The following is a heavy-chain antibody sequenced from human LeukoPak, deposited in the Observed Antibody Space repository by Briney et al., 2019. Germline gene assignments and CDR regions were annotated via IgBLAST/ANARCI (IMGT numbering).Heavy chain of an antibody. CDR1: GFTFSNYG. D-gene: IGHD3-10*01. V-gene: IGHV3-33*01. J-gene: IGHJ4*02. CDR3: AGSYYYVFDY. CDR2: IWYDGSNK. Sequence: GGSLRLSCAASGFTFSNYGMHWVRQAPGKGLEWVALIWYDGSNKYYADSVKGRFTISRDNSKNTLYLQMNSLRAEDTAVYYCAGSYYYVFDYWGQGTLVTVSS.